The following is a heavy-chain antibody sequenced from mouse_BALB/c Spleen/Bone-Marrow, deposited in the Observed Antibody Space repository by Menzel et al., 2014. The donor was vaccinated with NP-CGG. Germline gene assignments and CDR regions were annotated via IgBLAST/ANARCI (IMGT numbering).Heavy chain of an antibody. Sequence: VQGVESGPGLVAPSQSLSITCTVSGFSLTGYGVSWVRQPPGKGLEWLGMIWGDGSTDYNSALKSRLSITKDNSKSQVFLKMSSLQTDDTARYYCARDPFLITRALDYWGQGTSVTVSS. CDR2: IWGDGST. CDR1: GFSLTGYG. V-gene: IGHV2-6-7*01. J-gene: IGHJ4*01. D-gene: IGHD2-4*01. CDR3: ARDPFLITRALDY.